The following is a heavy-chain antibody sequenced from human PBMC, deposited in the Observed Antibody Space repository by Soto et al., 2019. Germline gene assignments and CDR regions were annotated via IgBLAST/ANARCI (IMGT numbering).Heavy chain of an antibody. CDR2: IYSGGST. J-gene: IGHJ1*01. Sequence: GGSLRLSCAASGFSVSSNYMSWVRQAPGKGLDWVSIIYSGGSTYYADSVKGRFTISRDNSKNTLYLQMNSLRAEDTAVYYCAKDQQQLVLGYFQHWGQGTLVTVSS. CDR1: GFSVSSNY. D-gene: IGHD6-13*01. CDR3: AKDQQQLVLGYFQH. V-gene: IGHV3-53*01.